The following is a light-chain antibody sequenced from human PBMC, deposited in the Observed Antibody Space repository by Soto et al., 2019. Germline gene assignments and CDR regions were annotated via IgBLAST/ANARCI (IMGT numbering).Light chain of an antibody. V-gene: IGKV1-39*01. CDR2: SAS. CDR1: QYIGTY. Sequence: DIQMTQSPSSLSTSVGDRVTITCRASQYIGTYLNWYQQKPGEAPKLLMSSASRLQSGDPSTFSGSGSGTVFTLTISRLHPGDFATYYYLLSFTIPWTFGQGTRVEIK. CDR3: LLSFTIPWT. J-gene: IGKJ1*01.